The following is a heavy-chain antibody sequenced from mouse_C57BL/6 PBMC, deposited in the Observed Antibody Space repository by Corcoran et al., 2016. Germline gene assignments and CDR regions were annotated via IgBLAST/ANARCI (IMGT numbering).Heavy chain of an antibody. J-gene: IGHJ2*01. CDR3: ARIRYDGYYGPFVDY. Sequence: EVQLQQSGPELVKPGASVKISCKASGYTFTDYYMNWVKQSHGKSLEWIGDINPNNGGTSYNQKFKGKATLTVDKSSSTAYMELRSLTSEDSAVYYCARIRYDGYYGPFVDYWGQGTTLTVSS. CDR2: INPNNGGT. D-gene: IGHD2-3*01. V-gene: IGHV1-26*01. CDR1: GYTFTDYY.